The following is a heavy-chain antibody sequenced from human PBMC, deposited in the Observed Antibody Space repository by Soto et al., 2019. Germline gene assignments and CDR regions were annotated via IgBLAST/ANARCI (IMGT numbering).Heavy chain of an antibody. CDR2: INAHSGGT. Sequence: ASVKVSCKASGFSFTGYYIHWLRQSPGQGLEWMGWINAHSGGTEYAQKFQGRVTLTRDTSIATAYLTLTSLTSDDTALYYCAKDLTRQLAYWLDPWGQGTQVTSPQ. V-gene: IGHV1-2*02. CDR1: GFSFTGYY. D-gene: IGHD6-6*01. J-gene: IGHJ5*02. CDR3: AKDLTRQLAYWLDP.